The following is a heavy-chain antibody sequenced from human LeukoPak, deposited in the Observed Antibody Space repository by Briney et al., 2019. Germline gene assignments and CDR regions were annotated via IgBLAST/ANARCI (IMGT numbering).Heavy chain of an antibody. CDR1: GGSVNSDKW. D-gene: IGHD2-2*01. CDR3: VKDLDYQFLY. Sequence: SETLSLTCAVYGGSVNSDKWWSWVRQAPGQGLEWIGQIHPRGDIDYNPSLMNRVSLSMDKSKNQLSLEMTSVTPADTAMYYCVKDLDYQFLYWGQGTLVTVSS. V-gene: IGHV4-4*02. CDR2: IHPRGDI. J-gene: IGHJ4*02.